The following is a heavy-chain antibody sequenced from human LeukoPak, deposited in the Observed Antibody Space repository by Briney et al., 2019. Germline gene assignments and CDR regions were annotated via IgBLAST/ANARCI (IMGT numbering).Heavy chain of an antibody. CDR1: GYSFTSYW. Sequence: GESLKISCKGSGYSFTSYWIGWVRQMPGKGLEWMGIIYPGDSDTRYSPSFQGQVTISADKSISTAYLQWSSLKASDTAMYYCARRVGYCSSTSCPNVYCFDYWGQGTLVTVSS. CDR3: ARRVGYCSSTSCPNVYCFDY. D-gene: IGHD2-2*01. CDR2: IYPGDSDT. V-gene: IGHV5-51*01. J-gene: IGHJ4*02.